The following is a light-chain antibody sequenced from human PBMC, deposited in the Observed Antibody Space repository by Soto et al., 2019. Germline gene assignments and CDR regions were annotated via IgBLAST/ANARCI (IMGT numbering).Light chain of an antibody. CDR1: SSDVGGYNY. V-gene: IGLV2-14*01. Sequence: QSALTQPASVSGSPGQSITISCTGTSSDVGGYNYVSWYQQHPGKAPKLMIYDVSNRPSGVSNRFSGPKSGNTASLTISGLQAEDEADYYCSSYTSSSTLYVVFGGGTKVTVL. CDR3: SSYTSSSTLYVV. J-gene: IGLJ2*01. CDR2: DVS.